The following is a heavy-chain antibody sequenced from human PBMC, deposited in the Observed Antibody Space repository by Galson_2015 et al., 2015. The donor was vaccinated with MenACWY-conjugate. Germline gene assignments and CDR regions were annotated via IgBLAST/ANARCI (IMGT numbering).Heavy chain of an antibody. J-gene: IGHJ6*02. CDR1: GFTFSLYW. D-gene: IGHD3-9*01. CDR3: VRDIYYDILTGLDSRTGV. Sequence: SLRLSCAASGFTFSLYWMSWVRQAPGKGLEWVANIKDDGSEKYYVDSVKGRFTISRDNAKNSLYLQMNSLRAEDTAVYYCVRDIYYDILTGLDSRTGVWGQGTTVTVSS. V-gene: IGHV3-7*03. CDR2: IKDDGSEK.